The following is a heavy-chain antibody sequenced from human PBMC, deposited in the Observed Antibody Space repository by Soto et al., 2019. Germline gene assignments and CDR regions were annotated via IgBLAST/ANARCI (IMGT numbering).Heavy chain of an antibody. CDR1: GGSISSYY. Sequence: KQSQTLSLTCTVSGGSISSYYWSWIRQPPGKGLEWIGYIYYSGSTNYNPSLKSRVTISVDTSKNQFSLKLSSVTAADTAVYYCARATLWFGEFRPYYYYYMDVWGKGTTVTVSS. D-gene: IGHD3-10*01. J-gene: IGHJ6*03. CDR3: ARATLWFGEFRPYYYYYMDV. V-gene: IGHV4-59*01. CDR2: IYYSGST.